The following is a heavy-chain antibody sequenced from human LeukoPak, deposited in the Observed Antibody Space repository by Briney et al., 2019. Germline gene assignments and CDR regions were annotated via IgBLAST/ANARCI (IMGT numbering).Heavy chain of an antibody. CDR3: ARVARDYCSSTSCWLDP. J-gene: IGHJ5*02. Sequence: ASVKVSCKASGYTFTGYYMHWVRQAPGQGLEWMGWINPNSGGTNYVQKFQGRVTMTRDTSISTAYMELSRLRSDDTAVYYCARVARDYCSSTSCWLDPWGQGTLVTVSS. V-gene: IGHV1-2*02. CDR2: INPNSGGT. CDR1: GYTFTGYY. D-gene: IGHD2-2*01.